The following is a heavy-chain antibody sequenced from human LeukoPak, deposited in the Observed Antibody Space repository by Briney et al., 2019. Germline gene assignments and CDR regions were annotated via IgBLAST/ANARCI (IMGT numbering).Heavy chain of an antibody. CDR1: GFTFSSYE. V-gene: IGHV3-48*03. J-gene: IGHJ5*02. D-gene: IGHD3-10*01. CDR3: AREFRGWFGELINWFDP. Sequence: GGSLRLSCAASGFTFSSYEMNWVRQAPGKGLEWVSYISSSGSTIYYADSVKGRFTISRDNAKNSLYLQMNSLRAEDTAVYYCAREFRGWFGELINWFDPWGQGTLVTVSS. CDR2: ISSSGSTI.